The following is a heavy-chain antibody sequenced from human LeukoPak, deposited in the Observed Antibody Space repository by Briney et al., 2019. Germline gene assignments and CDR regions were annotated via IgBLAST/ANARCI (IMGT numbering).Heavy chain of an antibody. CDR2: ISGNGVET. Sequence: GGSLRLSCAASVFTFSNYLISWVRQAPGKGLEWVSAISGNGVETYYTDSVKGRFTISRDNSKNTLYLQMNSLRPDDTAVYSCSIQRWLQSGTINYFEYWGQGTLVTVSS. CDR3: SIQRWLQSGTINYFEY. V-gene: IGHV3-23*01. CDR1: VFTFSNYL. D-gene: IGHD5-24*01. J-gene: IGHJ4*02.